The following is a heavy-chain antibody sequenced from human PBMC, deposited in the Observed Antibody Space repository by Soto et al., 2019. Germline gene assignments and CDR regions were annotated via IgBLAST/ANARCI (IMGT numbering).Heavy chain of an antibody. J-gene: IGHJ6*02. CDR1: GGSISSSSYY. CDR3: ARQEGMRYYGSGSYDYYYGMDV. CDR2: IYYSGST. V-gene: IGHV4-39*01. D-gene: IGHD3-10*01. Sequence: SDTRSLTCTVSGGSISSSSYYWGWIRHPPGKGLEWIGSIYYSGSTYYNPSLKSRVTISVDTSKNQFSLKLSSVTAADTAVYYCARQEGMRYYGSGSYDYYYGMDVWGQGTTVT.